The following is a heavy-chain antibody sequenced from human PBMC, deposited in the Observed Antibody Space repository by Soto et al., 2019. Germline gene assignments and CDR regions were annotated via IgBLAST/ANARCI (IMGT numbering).Heavy chain of an antibody. CDR1: GFPLSSSGVG. Sequence: QITLKESGPTLVKPTQTLTVTCTFSGFPLSSSGVGVGWGRHPPGKALEWLAVIYWNDDSRYNPSLRTRLSRTKDTSKNQVVLTMSNMGHVDAGTYYCVNSASGGPDCYSPLDFWGQGTPVTVSS. CDR2: IYWNDDS. CDR3: VNSASGGPDCYSPLDF. V-gene: IGHV2-5*04. D-gene: IGHD2-21*02. J-gene: IGHJ4*02.